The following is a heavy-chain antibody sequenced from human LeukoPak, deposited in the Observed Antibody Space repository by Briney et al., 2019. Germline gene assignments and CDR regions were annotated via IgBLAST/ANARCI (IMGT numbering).Heavy chain of an antibody. CDR1: GFTFSDSA. Sequence: PGGSLRLSCAASGFTFSDSAVHWVRQASGKGLEWVGLIRSKASTYATAYAASMKGRFTISRDDSTNTAHLQMTSLRAEDTAVYYCASPAHDFDFWSGYYSYWGLEARVTVSS. V-gene: IGHV3-73*01. J-gene: IGHJ4*02. CDR2: IRSKASTYAT. D-gene: IGHD3-3*01. CDR3: ASPAHDFDFWSGYYSY.